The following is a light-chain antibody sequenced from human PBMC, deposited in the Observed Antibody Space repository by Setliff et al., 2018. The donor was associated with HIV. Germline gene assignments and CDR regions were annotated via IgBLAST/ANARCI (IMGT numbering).Light chain of an antibody. J-gene: IGLJ1*01. CDR2: DVT. Sequence: ALRQPASMSGSPGQSITISCSGSNSDVGGFDYVAWYQQNPGNSPKLLLYDVTKLPSGFSHRFSGSKSGNTASLTISGLQDEDEADYSCSSYTTSGTEVFGTGTKVTVL. CDR1: NSDVGGFDY. CDR3: SSYTTSGTEV. V-gene: IGLV2-14*03.